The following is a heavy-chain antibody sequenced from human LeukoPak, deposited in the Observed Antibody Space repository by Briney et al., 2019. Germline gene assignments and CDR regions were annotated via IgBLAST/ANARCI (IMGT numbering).Heavy chain of an antibody. D-gene: IGHD3-3*01. Sequence: SVKVSCKASGYTFTSYYIHWVRQAPGQGLEWMGGIIPIFGTANYAQKFQGRVTITTDESTSTAYMELSSLRSEDTAVYYCARSITIFGVVYYYYMDVWGKGTTVTVSS. V-gene: IGHV1-69*05. CDR3: ARSITIFGVVYYYYMDV. CDR2: IIPIFGTA. CDR1: GYTFTSYY. J-gene: IGHJ6*03.